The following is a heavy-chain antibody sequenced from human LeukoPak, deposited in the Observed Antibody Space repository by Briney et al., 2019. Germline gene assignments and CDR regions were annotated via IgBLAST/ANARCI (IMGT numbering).Heavy chain of an antibody. CDR2: IIPIFGIA. CDR1: GGTFSSYA. D-gene: IGHD4-23*01. V-gene: IGHV1-69*04. Sequence: SVKVFCKASGGTFSSYAISWVRQAPGQGLEWMGRIIPIFGIANYAQKFQGRVTITADKSTSTAYMELSSLRSEDTAVYYCAGWEGGNSGYYFDYWGQGTLVTVSS. J-gene: IGHJ4*02. CDR3: AGWEGGNSGYYFDY.